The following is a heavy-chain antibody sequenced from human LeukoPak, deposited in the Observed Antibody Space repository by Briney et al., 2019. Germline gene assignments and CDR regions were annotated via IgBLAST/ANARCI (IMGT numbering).Heavy chain of an antibody. D-gene: IGHD3-3*01. CDR2: INHSGNT. Sequence: PSETLSLTCAVYGVSLSVYYWSWIRQPPGKGLEWIGEINHSGNTNYNPSLKSRVTISVDTSKNQSSLKLSSITAADTAVYYCAKDPRENTLRFLEWSMPLYYFDYWGQGTLVTVSS. V-gene: IGHV4-34*01. CDR1: GVSLSVYY. J-gene: IGHJ4*02. CDR3: AKDPRENTLRFLEWSMPLYYFDY.